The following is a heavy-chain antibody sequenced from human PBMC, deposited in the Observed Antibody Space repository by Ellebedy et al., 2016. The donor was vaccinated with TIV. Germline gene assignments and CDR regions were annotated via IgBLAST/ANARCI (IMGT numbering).Heavy chain of an antibody. J-gene: IGHJ6*02. D-gene: IGHD4-17*01. CDR2: INQGGSVK. Sequence: GESLKISCAASGFSFNSYWMTWVRQAPGKGLEWVANINQGGSVKYYVDSLRGRFTISRDNAKKSLYLQMNSLRVEDTAVYYCARDGAYGDYAPGQYGMDVWGQGTTVIVS. CDR1: GFSFNSYW. V-gene: IGHV3-7*03. CDR3: ARDGAYGDYAPGQYGMDV.